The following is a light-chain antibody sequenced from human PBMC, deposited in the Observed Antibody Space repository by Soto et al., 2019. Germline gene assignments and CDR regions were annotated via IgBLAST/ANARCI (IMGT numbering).Light chain of an antibody. Sequence: DIQMTQSPSTLSASVGDRVTITCRASQGISSYLGWYQQKPGKAPKLLIYDASNLETGVPSRFSGSGSGTDFTFTISSLQPEDIATYYCQQYDNLPYTLGQGTKVDIK. CDR2: DAS. J-gene: IGKJ2*01. V-gene: IGKV1-33*01. CDR3: QQYDNLPYT. CDR1: QGISSY.